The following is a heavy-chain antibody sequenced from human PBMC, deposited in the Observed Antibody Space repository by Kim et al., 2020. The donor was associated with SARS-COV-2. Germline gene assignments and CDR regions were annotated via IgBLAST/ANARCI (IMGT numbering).Heavy chain of an antibody. Sequence: GGSLRLSCAASGFTFSSYGMHWVRQAPGKGLEWVAVISYDGSNKYYADSVKGRFTISRDNSKNTLYLQMNSLRAEDTAVYYCAKELPPGYSSGWSYYYYGTDVSGQGTTVTVPS. D-gene: IGHD6-19*01. CDR2: ISYDGSNK. V-gene: IGHV3-30*18. CDR1: GFTFSSYG. CDR3: AKELPPGYSSGWSYYYYGTDV. J-gene: IGHJ6*02.